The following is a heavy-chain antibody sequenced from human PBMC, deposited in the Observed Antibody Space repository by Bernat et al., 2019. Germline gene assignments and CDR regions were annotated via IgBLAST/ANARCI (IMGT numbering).Heavy chain of an antibody. CDR1: GFSFSTYA. CDR2: ISYDGSSK. D-gene: IGHD7-27*01. J-gene: IGHJ4*02. CDR3: ARGNWGSLGYFDY. V-gene: IGHV3-30-3*01. Sequence: QVQLVESGGGVVQPGRSLRLSCAASGFSFSTYAMHWVRPAPGKGLEWVAVISYDGSSKYYADSVKGRFTISSDNSKNTLYLQMNSLRVEDTAVYYCARGNWGSLGYFDYWGQGTLVTVSS.